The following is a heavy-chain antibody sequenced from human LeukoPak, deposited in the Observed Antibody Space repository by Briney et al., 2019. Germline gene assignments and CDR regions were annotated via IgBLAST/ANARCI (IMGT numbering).Heavy chain of an antibody. CDR1: GYTFTTYG. CDR2: ISAYNGNT. V-gene: IGHV1-18*01. Sequence: GASVKVSCKASGYTFTTYGIAWVRQAPGQGLEWMGWISAYNGNTNYAQRFQGRVTMTTDTSTSTAYMELRSLRSDDTAVYYCAVGPNYFDCWGQGTLVTVSS. CDR3: AVGPNYFDC. J-gene: IGHJ4*02.